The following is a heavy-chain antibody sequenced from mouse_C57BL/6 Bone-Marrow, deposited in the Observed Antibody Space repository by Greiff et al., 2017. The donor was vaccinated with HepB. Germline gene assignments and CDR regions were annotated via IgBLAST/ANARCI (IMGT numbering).Heavy chain of an antibody. CDR3: ARSQGLRRGGMDY. V-gene: IGHV1-64*01. CDR2: IHPNSGST. J-gene: IGHJ4*01. CDR1: GYTFTSYW. Sequence: QVQLQQPGAELVKPGASVKLSCKASGYTFTSYWMHWVKQRPGQGLEWIGMIHPNSGSTNYNEKFKSKATLTVDKSSSTAYMQLSSLTSEDSAVYYCARSQGLRRGGMDYWGQGTSVTVSS. D-gene: IGHD2-4*01.